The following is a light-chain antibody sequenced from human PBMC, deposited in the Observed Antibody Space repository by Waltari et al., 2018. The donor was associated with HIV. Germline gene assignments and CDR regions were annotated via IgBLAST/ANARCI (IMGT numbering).Light chain of an antibody. CDR3: ISYTTSSTPYV. CDR1: SSDVGGYNF. CDR2: EVM. J-gene: IGLJ1*01. Sequence: QSALTQPASVSGSPGQSITISCTGTSSDVGGYNFVSWYQQYPGKAPKLMIYEVMNRPSGVSDRFSGSKSANTASLTISGLRAEDEADYYCISYTTSSTPYVLGTGTTVTVL. V-gene: IGLV2-14*01.